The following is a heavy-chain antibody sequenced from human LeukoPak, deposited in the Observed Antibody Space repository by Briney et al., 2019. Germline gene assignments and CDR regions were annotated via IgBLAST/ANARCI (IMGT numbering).Heavy chain of an antibody. J-gene: IGHJ4*02. CDR3: ARRAARPYIVVVPAAEDY. CDR1: GYTFTSYC. D-gene: IGHD2-2*01. V-gene: IGHV1-46*03. CDR2: INPSGGST. Sequence: ASVKVSCKASGYTFTSYCMHWVRQAPGQGLEWMGIINPSGGSTSYAQKFQGRVTMTRDTSTSTVYMELSSLRSEDTAVYYCARRAARPYIVVVPAAEDYWGQGTLVTVSS.